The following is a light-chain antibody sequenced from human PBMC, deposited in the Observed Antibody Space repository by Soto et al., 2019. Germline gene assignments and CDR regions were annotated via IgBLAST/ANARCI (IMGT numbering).Light chain of an antibody. CDR3: QHTYTPPRT. J-gene: IGKJ1*01. V-gene: IGKV1-39*01. Sequence: DILMTQSPSSLSTSVGDRVTITCRASQRISTYLNWYQQKPGKAPNLLICDASTLQSGVHSRFSGSGSGTDFTLTISSLQVEDSATYYCQHTYTPPRTFGQGTKVDIK. CDR2: DAS. CDR1: QRISTY.